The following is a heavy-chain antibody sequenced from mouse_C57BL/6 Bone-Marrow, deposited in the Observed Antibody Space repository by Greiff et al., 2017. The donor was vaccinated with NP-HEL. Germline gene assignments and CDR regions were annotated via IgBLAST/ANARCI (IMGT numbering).Heavy chain of an antibody. CDR2: ISNGGGST. J-gene: IGHJ2*01. V-gene: IGHV5-12*01. Sequence: EVQVVESGGGLVQPGGSLKLSCAASGFTFSDYYMYWVRQTPEQRLEWVAYISNGGGSTYYPDTVKGRFTITRDNAKSTLYLQLSRLKSEDTAMYYCARHERGTTGGYFDYWGQGTTLTVSS. D-gene: IGHD1-1*01. CDR3: ARHERGTTGGYFDY. CDR1: GFTFSDYY.